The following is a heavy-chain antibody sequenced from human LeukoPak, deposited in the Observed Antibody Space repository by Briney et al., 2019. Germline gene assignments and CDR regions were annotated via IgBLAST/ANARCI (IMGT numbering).Heavy chain of an antibody. CDR1: GYTFTSYD. V-gene: IGHV1-8*01. J-gene: IGHJ5*02. CDR2: MNPNSGNT. CDR3: ARTAYCGGDCYSDWSDP. D-gene: IGHD2-21*02. Sequence: ASVKVSCKASGYTFTSYDINWVRQATGQGLEWMGWMNPNSGNTGYAQKFQGRVTMTRNTSISTAYMELSSLRSEDTAVYYCARTAYCGGDCYSDWSDPWGQGTLVTVSS.